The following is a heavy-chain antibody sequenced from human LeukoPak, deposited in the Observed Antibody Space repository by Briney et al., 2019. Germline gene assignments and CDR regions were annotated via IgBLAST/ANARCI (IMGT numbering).Heavy chain of an antibody. J-gene: IGHJ4*02. CDR3: AKTKRSSGYYRLWGGNDFDY. CDR1: GFTFSSYG. D-gene: IGHD3-22*01. V-gene: IGHV3-30*02. CDR2: IRYDGSNK. Sequence: PGGSLRLSCAASGFTFSSYGMHWVRQAPGKGLEWVAFIRYDGSNKYYADSVKGRFTISRDNSKNTLYLQMNSLRAEDTAVYYCAKTKRSSGYYRLWGGNDFDYWGQGTLVTVSS.